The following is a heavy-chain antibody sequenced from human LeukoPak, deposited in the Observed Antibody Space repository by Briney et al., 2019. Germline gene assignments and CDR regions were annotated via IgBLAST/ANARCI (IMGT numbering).Heavy chain of an antibody. CDR1: GYTFTSYA. J-gene: IGHJ5*02. D-gene: IGHD3-22*01. V-gene: IGHV7-4-1*02. CDR3: ARERYYYDSGGVNWFDP. CDR2: INTNTGNP. Sequence: ASVTVSCKASGYTFTSYAMNWVRQAPGQGLEWMGWINTNTGNPTYAQGFTGRFVFSLDTSVSTAYLQISSLKAEDTAVYYCARERYYYDSGGVNWFDPWGQGTLVTVSS.